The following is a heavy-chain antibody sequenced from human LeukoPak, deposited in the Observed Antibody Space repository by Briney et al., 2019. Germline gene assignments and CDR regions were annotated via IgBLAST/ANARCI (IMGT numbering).Heavy chain of an antibody. V-gene: IGHV1-8*01. CDR2: MNPNSGNT. J-gene: IGHJ6*02. Sequence: ASVKVSCKASGYTFTSYDINWERQATGQGLEWMGWMNPNSGNTGYAQKFQGRVTMTRNTSISTAYMELSSLRSEDTAVYYCARKDYPSGYYVYYYYYGMDVWGQGTTVTVSS. CDR3: ARKDYPSGYYVYYYYYGMDV. D-gene: IGHD3-22*01. CDR1: GYTFTSYD.